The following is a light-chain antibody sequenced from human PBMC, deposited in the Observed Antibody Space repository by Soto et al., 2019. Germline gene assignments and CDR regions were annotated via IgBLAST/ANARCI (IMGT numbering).Light chain of an antibody. V-gene: IGKV1-5*01. CDR2: DVS. J-gene: IGKJ1*01. Sequence: DIHLTQSPSTLSASVGDRVTITCRASQTISSWLAWYQQKPGKAPKLLIYDVSTLGSGVPSRFSGSGSGTDFTLTISSLQPDDFATYYCQQYNTFWTFGQGTKVEIK. CDR3: QQYNTFWT. CDR1: QTISSW.